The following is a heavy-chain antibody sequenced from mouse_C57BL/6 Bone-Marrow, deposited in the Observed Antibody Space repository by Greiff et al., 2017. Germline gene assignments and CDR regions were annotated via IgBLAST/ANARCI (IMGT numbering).Heavy chain of an antibody. Sequence: QVQLQQSGAELARPGASVKLSCKASGYTFTSYWMHWVKQRPGQGLEWIGMIHPTSGSTNYNEKFKSKATLTVDKSSSTAYMQLSSLTSEDSAVYYCSRRRGYWYFDVWGTGTTVTVSS. CDR3: SRRRGYWYFDV. V-gene: IGHV1-64*01. CDR2: IHPTSGST. J-gene: IGHJ1*03. CDR1: GYTFTSYW.